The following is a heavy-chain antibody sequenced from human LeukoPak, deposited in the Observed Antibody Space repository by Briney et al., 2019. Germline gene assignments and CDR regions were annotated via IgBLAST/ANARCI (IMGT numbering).Heavy chain of an antibody. CDR3: AREVYAGNWFDP. CDR1: GFTFSTCA. D-gene: IGHD2-8*01. Sequence: GGSLRLSCAASGFTFSTCAMHWVRQAPGKGLEYVAAISGNGDSTYYANSVKGRFTISRDNSKNTLYLQMGNLRPEDMAVYYCAREVYAGNWFDPWGQGTLVTVSS. J-gene: IGHJ5*02. CDR2: ISGNGDST. V-gene: IGHV3-64*01.